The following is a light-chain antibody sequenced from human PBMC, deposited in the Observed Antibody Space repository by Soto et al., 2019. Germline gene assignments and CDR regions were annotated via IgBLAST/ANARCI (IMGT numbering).Light chain of an antibody. CDR1: QSVSSSY. J-gene: IGKJ1*01. CDR3: HQYGCSPGT. V-gene: IGKV3-20*01. Sequence: EIVLTQSPGTLSMSPGERATLSCRASQSVSSSYLAWYQQKPGQAPRRLIYGASSRATGIPDRFSGSGSGTDFTLTISRLEPEDFAVFYCHQYGCSPGTFGQGTKVEIK. CDR2: GAS.